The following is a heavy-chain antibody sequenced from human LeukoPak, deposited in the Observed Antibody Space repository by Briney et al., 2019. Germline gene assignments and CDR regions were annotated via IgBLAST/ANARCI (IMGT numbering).Heavy chain of an antibody. CDR3: ASSLADYDSSGYRYYFDY. V-gene: IGHV4-34*01. Sequence: PSETLSLTCAVYGGSFSGYYWSWIRQPPGKGLEWIGEINHSGNTNYNPSLKSRVTISVDTSKNQFSLKLSSVTAADTAVYYCASSLADYDSSGYRYYFDYWGQGTLVTVSS. J-gene: IGHJ4*02. CDR2: INHSGNT. CDR1: GGSFSGYY. D-gene: IGHD3-22*01.